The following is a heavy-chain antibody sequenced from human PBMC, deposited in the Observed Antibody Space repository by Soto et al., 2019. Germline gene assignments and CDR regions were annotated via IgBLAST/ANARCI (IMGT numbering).Heavy chain of an antibody. D-gene: IGHD2-15*01. CDR3: ARHLRYGSAGSCYSDFPYYGMDV. CDR2: IFYSGST. V-gene: IGHV4-39*01. CDR1: GGSISSSSYY. J-gene: IGHJ6*02. Sequence: LETLSLTCTVSGGSISSSSYYWGWIRQPPGKGLEWIGSIFYSGSTYYNPSLKSRVTISVDTSKNQFSLKLSSVTAADTAVYYCARHLRYGSAGSCYSDFPYYGMDVWGQGTTVT.